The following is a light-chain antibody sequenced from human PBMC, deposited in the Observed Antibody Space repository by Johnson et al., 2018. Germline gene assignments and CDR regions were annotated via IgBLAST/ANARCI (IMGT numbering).Light chain of an antibody. Sequence: QSVLTQPPSVSAAPGQKVTISCSGSSSNIGNNYVSWYQQLPGTPPKLLIYENNKRPSGIPDRFSRSKSGTSATLGITGLQTGDEADYYCGTWDSSLSAGNVFGTGTKVTVL. J-gene: IGLJ1*01. V-gene: IGLV1-51*02. CDR3: GTWDSSLSAGNV. CDR1: SSNIGNNY. CDR2: ENN.